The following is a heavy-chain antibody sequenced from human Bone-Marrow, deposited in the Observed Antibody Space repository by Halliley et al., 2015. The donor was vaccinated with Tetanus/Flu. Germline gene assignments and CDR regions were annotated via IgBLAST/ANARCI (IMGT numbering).Heavy chain of an antibody. CDR3: ATVRDCKSGICVEVFQY. V-gene: IGHV3-30-3*01. CDR2: ISSYAGTK. D-gene: IGHD2-8*01. J-gene: IGHJ4*02. Sequence: VISSYAGTKFYPDSVKGRFTISRDNSKNTLDLQMNPLRADDTALYYCATVRDCKSGICVEVFQYWGQGTLVTVSS.